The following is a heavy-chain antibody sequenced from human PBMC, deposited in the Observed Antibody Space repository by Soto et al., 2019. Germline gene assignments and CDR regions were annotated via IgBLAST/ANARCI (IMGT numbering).Heavy chain of an antibody. Sequence: QVQLVESGGGVVQPGRSLRLSCAASGFTFSSYAMHWVRQAPGKGLVWVAVISYDGSNKYYADSVKGRFTISRDNSKNTMYLKMNSLRAEATAVYYCASDPDLLWFGELFCYGMDVWGQGTTVTVSS. V-gene: IGHV3-30-3*01. CDR1: GFTFSSYA. D-gene: IGHD3-10*01. J-gene: IGHJ6*02. CDR3: ASDPDLLWFGELFCYGMDV. CDR2: ISYDGSNK.